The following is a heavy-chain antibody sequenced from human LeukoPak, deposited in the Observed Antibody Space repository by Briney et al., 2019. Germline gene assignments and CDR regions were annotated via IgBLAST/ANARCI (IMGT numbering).Heavy chain of an antibody. CDR2: ISSGSSTI. Sequence: GGSLRLSCAASGFTFSSYSMNWVRQAPGKGLEWVSYISSGSSTIYYADSVKGRFTISRDNAKNSLDLQMNSLRDEDTAVYYCAREAYGGCSDYWGQGTLVTVSS. D-gene: IGHD4-23*01. CDR3: AREAYGGCSDY. V-gene: IGHV3-48*02. J-gene: IGHJ4*02. CDR1: GFTFSSYS.